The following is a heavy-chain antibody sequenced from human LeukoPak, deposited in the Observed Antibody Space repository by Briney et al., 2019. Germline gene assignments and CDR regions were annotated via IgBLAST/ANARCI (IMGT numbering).Heavy chain of an antibody. CDR3: ARDEDYYDSSGYYPAPADAFDI. CDR2: INAGNGNT. J-gene: IGHJ3*02. V-gene: IGHV1-3*01. D-gene: IGHD3-22*01. Sequence: ASVKVSCKASGYTFTSYAMHWVRQAPGQRLEWMGWINAGNGNTKYSQKFQGRVTITRDTSASTAYMELSSLRSEDTAVYYCARDEDYYDSSGYYPAPADAFDIWGQGTMVTVSS. CDR1: GYTFTSYA.